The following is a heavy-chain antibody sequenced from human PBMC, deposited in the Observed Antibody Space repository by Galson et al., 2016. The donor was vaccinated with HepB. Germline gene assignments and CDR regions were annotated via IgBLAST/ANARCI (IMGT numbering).Heavy chain of an antibody. Sequence: SVKVSCKASGYNFVSRGLNWVRQAPGQGLEWMGWTSAYNGNTNYAQKFQGRLTMTTHTSTTTLYMELRSLTSDDTAVYYCARDSGNRNSFGLALDVWGRGTLVAVSS. J-gene: IGHJ3*01. CDR3: ARDSGNRNSFGLALDV. V-gene: IGHV1-18*04. CDR2: TSAYNGNT. CDR1: GYNFVSRG. D-gene: IGHD1-14*01.